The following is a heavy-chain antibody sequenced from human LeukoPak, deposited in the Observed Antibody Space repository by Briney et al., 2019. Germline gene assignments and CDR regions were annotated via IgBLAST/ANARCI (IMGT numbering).Heavy chain of an antibody. CDR2: IYYSGST. CDR3: ARPGVAAAGGNAYDI. D-gene: IGHD6-13*01. V-gene: IGHV4-39*01. CDR1: GGSISSSSYY. J-gene: IGHJ3*02. Sequence: PSETLSLTCTVSGGSISSSSYYWGWIRQPPGKGLEWIGSIYYSGSTYYNPSLKSRVTISVDTSKNQFSLKLSSVTAADTAVYYCARPGVAAAGGNAYDIWGQGTMVTVSS.